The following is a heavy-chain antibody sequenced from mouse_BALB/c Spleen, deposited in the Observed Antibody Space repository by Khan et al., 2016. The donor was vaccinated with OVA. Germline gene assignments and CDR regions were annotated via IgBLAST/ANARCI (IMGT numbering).Heavy chain of an antibody. CDR3: ARGGITTGYFDY. V-gene: IGHV1-87*01. CDR2: IYPGDGNS. CDR1: GYTFTSYW. Sequence: QIQLVQSGTELARPGASVKLSCKASGYTFTSYWMQWVNQRPGQGLEWIGAIYPGDGNSRYTQKFKGKATLTADKSSSTAYMQLSSLASEDSAVYYCARGGITTGYFDYWGQGTTLTVSS. J-gene: IGHJ2*01. D-gene: IGHD1-1*01.